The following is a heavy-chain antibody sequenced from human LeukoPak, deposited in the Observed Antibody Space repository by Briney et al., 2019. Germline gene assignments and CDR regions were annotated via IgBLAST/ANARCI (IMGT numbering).Heavy chain of an antibody. J-gene: IGHJ4*02. Sequence: SETLSLTCTVSGGSISSFFWSWIRQPPGKGLEWIGYGFYSGTTKYNPSLKSRVTISVDTSKNQFSLKVRSVTAADTAVYYCARGSYSSGGETWRFDSWGQGTLVTVSS. D-gene: IGHD6-19*01. V-gene: IGHV4-59*01. CDR2: GFYSGTT. CDR1: GGSISSFF. CDR3: ARGSYSSGGETWRFDS.